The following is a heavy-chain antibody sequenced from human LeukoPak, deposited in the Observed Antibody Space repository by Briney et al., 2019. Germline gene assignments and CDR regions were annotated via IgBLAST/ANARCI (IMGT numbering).Heavy chain of an antibody. D-gene: IGHD5-24*01. V-gene: IGHV4-30-4*07. CDR2: IYYSGST. Sequence: SETLSLTCAVSGGSISSGGYSWSWIRQPPGKGLEWIGYIYYSGSTYYNPSLKSRVTISVDTSKNQFSLRQSSVTAADTAVYYCARESLTWLQSRTSWFDPWGQGTLVTVSS. CDR1: GGSISSGGYS. J-gene: IGHJ5*02. CDR3: ARESLTWLQSRTSWFDP.